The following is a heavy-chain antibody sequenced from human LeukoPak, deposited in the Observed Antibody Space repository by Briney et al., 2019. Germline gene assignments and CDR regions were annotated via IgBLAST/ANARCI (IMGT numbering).Heavy chain of an antibody. Sequence: PGGSLRLSCAASGFTFSPYGMNWVRQAPGKGLEWISYISRTATIIHYADSVKGRFTISRDDAKNSLYLQMNSLRAEDTAVYYCARGTGWFNDYWGQGTLVTVSS. CDR2: ISRTATII. D-gene: IGHD3-10*01. V-gene: IGHV3-48*01. CDR3: ARGTGWFNDY. CDR1: GFTFSPYG. J-gene: IGHJ4*02.